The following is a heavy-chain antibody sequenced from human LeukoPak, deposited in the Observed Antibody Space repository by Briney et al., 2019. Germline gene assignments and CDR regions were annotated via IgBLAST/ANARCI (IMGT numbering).Heavy chain of an antibody. D-gene: IGHD3-16*01. V-gene: IGHV3-23*01. CDR2: ISGSGGTK. Sequence: GGSLRLSCATSGFNFTNFAVNWVRQAPGKGLEWVSFISGSGGTKHYADSVKGRFTISRDSSNNLVFLQMSNLRPDDTAVYFCARDSPYTLWAVFEPWGQGTLVIVSS. J-gene: IGHJ5*02. CDR3: ARDSPYTLWAVFEP. CDR1: GFNFTNFA.